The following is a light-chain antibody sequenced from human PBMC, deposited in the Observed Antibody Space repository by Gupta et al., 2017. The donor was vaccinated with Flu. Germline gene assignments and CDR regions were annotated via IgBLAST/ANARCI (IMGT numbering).Light chain of an antibody. CDR1: SSNIGSNT. CDR2: SNN. V-gene: IGLV1-44*01. Sequence: QSVLPQPPSASGTPGQRVTLSCSGSSSNIGSNTVNWYQQLPGTAPKLLIYSNNQRPSGVPDRFSGSKSGTSASLAICGLQSEDEADYYCAACDDSLNGVVFGGGTKLTVL. J-gene: IGLJ2*01. CDR3: AACDDSLNGVV.